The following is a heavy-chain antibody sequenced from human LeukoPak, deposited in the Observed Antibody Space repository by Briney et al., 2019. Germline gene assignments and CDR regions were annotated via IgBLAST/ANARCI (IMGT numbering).Heavy chain of an antibody. Sequence: IYXXXXTNYNPSLKSRVTISVDTSKNQFSLKLSSVTAADAAVYYCARVGGAYYDFWSGYYLSSYFDYWGQGTLVTVSS. CDR3: ARVGGAYYDFWSGYYLSSYFDY. CDR2: IYXXXXT. D-gene: IGHD3-3*01. J-gene: IGHJ4*02. V-gene: IGHV4-59*01.